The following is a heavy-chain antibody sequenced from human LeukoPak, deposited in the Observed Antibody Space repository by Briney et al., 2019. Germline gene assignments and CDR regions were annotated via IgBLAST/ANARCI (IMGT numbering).Heavy chain of an antibody. CDR2: ISNSGTT. D-gene: IGHD4-17*01. V-gene: IGHV4-59*01. J-gene: IGHJ5*02. CDR3: ARVVRGAVTSNRFDP. Sequence: SETLSLTCTVSGGSINDYYWTWIRQAPGKGLEWLGYISNSGTTDYNPSLKSRVTMSVDTSKNEFSLKVTSVTAADTAMYYCARVVRGAVTSNRFDPWGQGTLVTVSS. CDR1: GGSINDYY.